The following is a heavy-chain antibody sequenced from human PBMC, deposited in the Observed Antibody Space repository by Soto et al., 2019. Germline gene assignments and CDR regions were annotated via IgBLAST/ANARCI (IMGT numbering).Heavy chain of an antibody. J-gene: IGHJ6*03. CDR3: ARPYLTDMVVLPTPKYYKDV. Sequence: SETLSLTCTVSGGSIISSGYYWGSIRQRPGKGLEWIGSLYYSGSTYYNPSRKSRVTTSVETSKNQFSLKLSSVTAADTAVYYCARPYLTDMVVLPTPKYYKDVWGTGTTVTVS. CDR1: GGSIISSGYY. CDR2: LYYSGST. V-gene: IGHV4-39*01. D-gene: IGHD2-15*01.